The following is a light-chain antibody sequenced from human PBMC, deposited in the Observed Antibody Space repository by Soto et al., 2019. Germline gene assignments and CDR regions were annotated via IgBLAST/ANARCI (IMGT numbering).Light chain of an antibody. Sequence: DIQMTQSPSSVSASVGDRVTITCRASQGITNWLAWYQQKPGKAPKLLIYAASGLPSGVPSRFSGSGSGTDFTLTISSLQPDDFATYYCQQANRFPLTFGGGTKVEIK. CDR1: QGITNW. CDR2: AAS. V-gene: IGKV1-12*01. CDR3: QQANRFPLT. J-gene: IGKJ4*01.